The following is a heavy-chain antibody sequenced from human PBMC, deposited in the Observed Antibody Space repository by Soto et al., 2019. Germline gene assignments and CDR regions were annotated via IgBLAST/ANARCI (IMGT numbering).Heavy chain of an antibody. CDR3: ASVIQLWLIRINDGYSG. Sequence: QVQLVQSGAEVKKPESSVKVSCKAPGGTFWTAAISWVRQAPGQGLEWMGGINPMFGTANYAQRFQDRVKITADESTNTVYMELSSLRSEDTAVYFCASVIQLWLIRINDGYSGCGQGTLVTVSS. D-gene: IGHD5-18*01. CDR1: GGTFWTAA. J-gene: IGHJ4*02. CDR2: INPMFGTA. V-gene: IGHV1-69*12.